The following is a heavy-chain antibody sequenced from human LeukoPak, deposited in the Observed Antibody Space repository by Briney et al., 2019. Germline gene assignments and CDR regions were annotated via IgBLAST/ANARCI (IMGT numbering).Heavy chain of an antibody. CDR1: GFTFSSYS. V-gene: IGHV3-21*04. CDR2: ISSSSSYI. J-gene: IGHJ5*02. CDR3: AKDRTGTTGADWFEP. D-gene: IGHD1-1*01. Sequence: PGGSLRLSCAASGFTFSSYSMNWVRQAPGKGLEWVSSISSSSSYIYYADSVKGRFTISRDNAKNSLYLQMNSLRAEDTAIYYCAKDRTGTTGADWFEPWGRGTLVTVSS.